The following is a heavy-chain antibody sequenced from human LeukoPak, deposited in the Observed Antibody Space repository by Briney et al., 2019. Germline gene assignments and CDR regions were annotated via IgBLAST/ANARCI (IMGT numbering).Heavy chain of an antibody. D-gene: IGHD2-8*02. CDR3: ATYRQVLLPFES. J-gene: IGHJ4*02. Sequence: GGSLRLSCAASGFTFSDYYMTWIRQAPGKGLEWLSHIKGNGLTTYYADSVRGRFTISRDNSKSTLSLQMNSLRAEDTAIYYCATYRQVLLPFESWGQGTLVTVSS. V-gene: IGHV3-11*01. CDR1: GFTFSDYY. CDR2: IKGNGLTT.